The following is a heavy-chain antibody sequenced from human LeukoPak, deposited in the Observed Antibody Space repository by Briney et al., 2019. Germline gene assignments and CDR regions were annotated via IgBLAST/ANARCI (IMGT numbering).Heavy chain of an antibody. Sequence: SETLSLTCTVSGYSISSGYYWRWIRQPPGKGLEWIGSIYHSGSTYYNPSLKSRVTISVDTSKIQFSLKLSSVTAADTAVYYCARDTGDGYNSYFDYWGQGTLVTVSS. CDR2: IYHSGST. J-gene: IGHJ4*02. CDR3: ARDTGDGYNSYFDY. CDR1: GYSISSGYY. V-gene: IGHV4-38-2*02. D-gene: IGHD5-24*01.